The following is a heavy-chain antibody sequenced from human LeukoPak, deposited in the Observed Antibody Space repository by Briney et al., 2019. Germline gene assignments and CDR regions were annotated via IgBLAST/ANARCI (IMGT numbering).Heavy chain of an antibody. CDR1: GFTFSSYS. V-gene: IGHV3-21*01. J-gene: IGHJ6*03. CDR3: ARGGGYCSGGSCLDKYYYYYYMDV. D-gene: IGHD2-15*01. Sequence: GGSLRLSCAASGFTFSSYSMNWVRQAPGKGLEWVSSISSSSSYIYYADSVKGRFTISRDNAKNSPYLQMNSLRAEDTAVYYCARGGGYCSGGSCLDKYYYYYYMDVWGKGTTVTVSS. CDR2: ISSSSSYI.